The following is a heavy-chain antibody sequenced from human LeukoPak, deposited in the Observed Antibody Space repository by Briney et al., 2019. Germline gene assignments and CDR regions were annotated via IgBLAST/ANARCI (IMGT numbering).Heavy chain of an antibody. D-gene: IGHD3-10*01. CDR2: ISAYNGNT. CDR1: GYTFTSYG. Sequence: ASVKVSCKASGYTFTSYGISWVRQPPGQGLEWMGWISAYNGNTNYAQKLQGRVTMTTDTSTSTAYMELRSLRSDDTAVYYCARDYYGSGSYYNPTLDYWGQGTLVTVSS. J-gene: IGHJ4*02. CDR3: ARDYYGSGSYYNPTLDY. V-gene: IGHV1-18*01.